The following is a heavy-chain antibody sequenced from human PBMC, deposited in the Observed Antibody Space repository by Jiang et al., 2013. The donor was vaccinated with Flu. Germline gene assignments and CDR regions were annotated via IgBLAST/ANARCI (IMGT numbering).Heavy chain of an antibody. CDR1: GFTFSSYA. J-gene: IGHJ4*02. Sequence: VQLLESGGGLVQPGGSLRLSCAASGFTFSSYAMSWVRQAPGKGLEWVSAISGSGGSTYYADSVKGRFTISRDNSKNTLYLQMNSLRAEDTAVYYCAKDSSPYYGSGSYHNYFDYWGQGTLVTVSS. CDR2: ISGSGGST. V-gene: IGHV3-23*01. CDR3: AKDSSPYYGSGSYHNYFDY. D-gene: IGHD3-10*01.